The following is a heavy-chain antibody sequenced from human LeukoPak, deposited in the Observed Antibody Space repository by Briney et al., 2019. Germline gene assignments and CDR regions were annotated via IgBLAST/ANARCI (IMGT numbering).Heavy chain of an antibody. Sequence: SETLSLTCTVSGGFVSGYYWNWIRQPAGKGLEWIGHIYTSGTTNYNPSLKSRVTMSVDTSKNQFSLKLSSVTAADTAVYYCARGGSVAYNCFDPWGQGTLVTVSS. CDR2: IYTSGTT. CDR3: ARGGSVAYNCFDP. CDR1: GGFVSGYY. J-gene: IGHJ5*02. V-gene: IGHV4-4*07. D-gene: IGHD4-23*01.